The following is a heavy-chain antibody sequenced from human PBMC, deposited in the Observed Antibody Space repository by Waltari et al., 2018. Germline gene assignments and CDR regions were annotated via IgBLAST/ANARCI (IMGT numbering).Heavy chain of an antibody. V-gene: IGHV3-48*04. CDR1: GFTFSSYS. D-gene: IGHD3-10*01. CDR3: ARGSGSRIRDFIDY. J-gene: IGHJ4*02. Sequence: EVQLVESGGGLVQPGGSLRLSCAASGFTFSSYSMNWVRQAPGKGLEWVSYISSSSTIYYADSVKGRFTISRDNAKNSLYLQMNSLRAEDTAVYYCARGSGSRIRDFIDYWGQGTLVTVSS. CDR2: ISSSSTI.